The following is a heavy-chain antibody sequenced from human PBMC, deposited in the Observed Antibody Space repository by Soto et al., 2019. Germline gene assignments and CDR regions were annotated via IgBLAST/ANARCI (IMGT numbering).Heavy chain of an antibody. CDR3: ARGAGTAARATYYYYMDV. V-gene: IGHV4-34*01. J-gene: IGHJ6*03. Sequence: SETLSLTCAVYGGSFSGYYWSWIRQPPGKGLEWIGEINHSGSTNYNPSLKSRVTISVDTSKNQFSLKLSSVTAADTAVYYCARGAGTAARATYYYYMDVWGKGTTVTVSS. CDR1: GGSFSGYY. D-gene: IGHD6-6*01. CDR2: INHSGST.